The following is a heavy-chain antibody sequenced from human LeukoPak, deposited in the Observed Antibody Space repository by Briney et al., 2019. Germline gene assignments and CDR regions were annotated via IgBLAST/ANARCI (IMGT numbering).Heavy chain of an antibody. CDR2: INPNSGGT. D-gene: IGHD3-22*01. CDR1: GYTFTGYY. Sequence: ASVKVSCKASGYTFTGYYMHWVRQAPGQGLEWMGWINPNSGGTNYAQKFQGRVTMTRDTSISTAYMELSRLRSDDTAVYYCAISNYYDSSGYYSPCFYYFDYWGQGTLVTVSS. CDR3: AISNYYDSSGYYSPCFYYFDY. V-gene: IGHV1-2*02. J-gene: IGHJ4*02.